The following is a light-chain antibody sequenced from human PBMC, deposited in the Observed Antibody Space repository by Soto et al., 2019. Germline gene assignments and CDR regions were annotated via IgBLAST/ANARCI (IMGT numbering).Light chain of an antibody. CDR2: DVS. Sequence: SVLTPPRSGSGAPGQSVTISCTGTSSDVVGYNYVSWYQQHPGKAPKLMIYDVSKRPSGVPDRFSGSKSGNTASLTISGLQAEDEADYYCCSYAGSYTFSYVFGTGTKVTVL. J-gene: IGLJ1*01. CDR1: SSDVVGYNY. V-gene: IGLV2-11*01. CDR3: CSYAGSYTFSYV.